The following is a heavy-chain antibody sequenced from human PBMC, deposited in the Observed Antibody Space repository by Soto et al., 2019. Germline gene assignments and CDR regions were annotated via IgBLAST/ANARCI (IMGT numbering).Heavy chain of an antibody. Sequence: EVQLLESGGGLVQPGGSLRLSCAASGFTFSSYAMSWVRQAPGKGLEWVSAISGSGGSTYYADSVKGRFTISRDNSKNTLYLQMNSLGAEDTAVYYCSKDLALGGSGLSLGVAGYFDYWGQGTLVTVSS. CDR2: ISGSGGST. CDR3: SKDLALGGSGLSLGVAGYFDY. CDR1: GFTFSSYA. D-gene: IGHD6-19*01. J-gene: IGHJ4*02. V-gene: IGHV3-23*01.